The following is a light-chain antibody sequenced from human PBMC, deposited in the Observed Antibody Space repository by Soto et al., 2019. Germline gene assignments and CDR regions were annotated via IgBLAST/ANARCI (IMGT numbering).Light chain of an antibody. V-gene: IGLV2-11*01. CDR2: DVN. CDR1: SGDVGGYEY. CDR3: CSYEGSFIHV. J-gene: IGLJ1*01. Sequence: ARSPPRSVSRSPGQSVTISSLVTSGDVGGYEYVSWYQQHPGKAPRLLIFDVNKRPSGVPDRFSGSKSGNTASLTISGLQAEDEADYYCCSYEGSFIHVFESGTKVTVL.